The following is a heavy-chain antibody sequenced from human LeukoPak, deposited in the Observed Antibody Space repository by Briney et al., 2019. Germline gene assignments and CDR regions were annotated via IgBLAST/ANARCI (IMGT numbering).Heavy chain of an antibody. CDR1: GGTSVNLG. D-gene: IGHD3-10*01. V-gene: IGHV4-59*11. CDR3: ARDRELGY. J-gene: IGHJ4*02. CDR2: IYNSGST. Sequence: PPWTRSFRRSVAGGTSVNLGGRRILKHPRKQLEWIGYIYNSGSTNYNPSLKSRVTISVDTSKNQFSLKLNSVTAADTAVYYCARDRELGYWGQGTLVAVSS.